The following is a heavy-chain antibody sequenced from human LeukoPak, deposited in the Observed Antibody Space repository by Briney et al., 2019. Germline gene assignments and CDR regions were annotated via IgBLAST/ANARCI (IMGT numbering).Heavy chain of an antibody. CDR1: GYSFTSYW. CDR3: ARHLTLAAAGPYNWFDP. V-gene: IGHV5-51*01. D-gene: IGHD6-13*01. Sequence: RGESLKISCKGSGYSFTSYWIGWVRQMPGKGLEWMGIIYPGDSDTRYSPSFQGQVTISADKSISTAYLQWSSLKASDTAMYYCARHLTLAAAGPYNWFDPWGQGTLVTVSS. J-gene: IGHJ5*02. CDR2: IYPGDSDT.